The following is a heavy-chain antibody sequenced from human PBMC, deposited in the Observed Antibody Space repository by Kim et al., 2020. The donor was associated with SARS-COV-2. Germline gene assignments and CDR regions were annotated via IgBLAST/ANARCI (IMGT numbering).Heavy chain of an antibody. J-gene: IGHJ6*02. CDR1: GGSISSGGYY. Sequence: SETLSLTCTVSGGSISSGGYYWSWIRQHPGKGLEWIGYIYYSGSTYYNPSLKRRVTISVDTSKNQFSLKLSSVTAADTAVYYCARYAGSYYYYYGMDVWGQGTTVTVPS. D-gene: IGHD3-10*01. V-gene: IGHV4-31*03. CDR3: ARYAGSYYYYYGMDV. CDR2: IYYSGST.